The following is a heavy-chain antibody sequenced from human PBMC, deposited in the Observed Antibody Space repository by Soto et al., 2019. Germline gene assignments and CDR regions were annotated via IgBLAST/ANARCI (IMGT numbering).Heavy chain of an antibody. CDR1: GGSMKNYV. V-gene: IGHV4-59*01. D-gene: IGHD6-13*01. J-gene: IGHJ1*01. CDR3: AAGEASSMNLAPYYLDI. Sequence: PSETLSLTCSVSGGSMKNYVWTWIRQPPGKGLEWIGYIHYSGTTSFFPSYNPTLMSRVTISEDTSKYQLSLKLLSVTTADTAVYFCAAGEASSMNLAPYYLDIWGQGTQVTVSS. CDR2: IHYSGTT.